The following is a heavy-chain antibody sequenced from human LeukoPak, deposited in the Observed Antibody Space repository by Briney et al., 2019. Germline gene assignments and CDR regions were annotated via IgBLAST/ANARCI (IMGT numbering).Heavy chain of an antibody. CDR2: IRYDGSNK. D-gene: IGHD4-17*01. J-gene: IGHJ6*02. V-gene: IGHV3-30*02. CDR1: GFTFSSYG. Sequence: GGSLRLSCAASGFTFSSYGMHWVRQAPGKGLEWVAFIRYDGSNKYYADSVKGRFTISRDNSKNTLYLQMNSLRAEDTAVYYCARDVSTVTNYYVRYYYYGTDVWGQGTTVTVSS. CDR3: ARDVSTVTNYYVRYYYYGTDV.